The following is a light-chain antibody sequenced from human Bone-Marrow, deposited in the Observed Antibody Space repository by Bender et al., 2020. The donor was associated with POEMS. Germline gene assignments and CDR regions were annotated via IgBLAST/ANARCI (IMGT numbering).Light chain of an antibody. J-gene: IGLJ3*02. CDR3: CSCAGSNTWV. Sequence: QSVLTQPASVSGSPGQSITMSCTGTSSDIGNYNLVSWYQQHPGKAPTLIIYEADERPSGPSKRFSGSMSGNTASLTISGLQSEDESDYYCCSCAGSNTWVFGGGTELTVL. CDR2: EAD. V-gene: IGLV2-23*01. CDR1: SSDIGNYNL.